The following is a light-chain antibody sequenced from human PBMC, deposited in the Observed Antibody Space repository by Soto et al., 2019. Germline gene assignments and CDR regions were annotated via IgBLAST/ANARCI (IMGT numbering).Light chain of an antibody. CDR2: GAS. Sequence: IPLTQSPSSLSASMGDRVTITCRASQGIINYLAWYQQKPGKAPKLLIYGASTLQGGVPSRFSGSGSGTDFTLTVSSLQPEDLETYYCKQLFTSPPTFGPGTKGDIK. V-gene: IGKV1-9*01. CDR3: KQLFTSPPT. CDR1: QGIINY. J-gene: IGKJ3*01.